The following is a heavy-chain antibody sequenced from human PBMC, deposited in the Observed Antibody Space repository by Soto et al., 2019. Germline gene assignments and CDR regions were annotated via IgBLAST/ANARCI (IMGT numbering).Heavy chain of an antibody. J-gene: IGHJ6*02. Sequence: QVQLVQSGAEVKKPGSSVKVSCKASGGTFSSYAISWVRQAPGQGLEWMGGIIPIVGTAHYAQKSQGRVTITADESTGTAYVELSSLRSEDMAVYYCARAILGGATPKLGSYYGMAVWGQGTTVTVSS. CDR1: GGTFSSYA. CDR2: IIPIVGTA. V-gene: IGHV1-69*01. D-gene: IGHD1-26*01. CDR3: ARAILGGATPKLGSYYGMAV.